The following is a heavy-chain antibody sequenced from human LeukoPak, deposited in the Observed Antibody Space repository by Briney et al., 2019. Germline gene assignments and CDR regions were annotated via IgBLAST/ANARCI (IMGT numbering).Heavy chain of an antibody. Sequence: SETLSLTCTVSGGSISTSSYYWGWVRQPPGKGLEWIGNIFYSGSTYYSPSLKSRVTISLDTSRNQFSLKLNSVTAADTAVYYCARDGGIELFDYWGQGTLVTVSS. CDR1: GGSISTSSYY. D-gene: IGHD5-18*01. J-gene: IGHJ4*02. CDR3: ARDGGIELFDY. V-gene: IGHV4-39*07. CDR2: IFYSGST.